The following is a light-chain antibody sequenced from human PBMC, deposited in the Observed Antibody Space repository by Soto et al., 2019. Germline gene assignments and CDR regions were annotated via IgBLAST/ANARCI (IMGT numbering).Light chain of an antibody. CDR3: QQYNSYSGT. J-gene: IGKJ3*01. CDR2: KAS. Sequence: DIQMTQSPSTLSASEGDRVTVTYRASQSISSWLAWYQQKPGKAPKLLIYKASSLESGVPSRFSGSGSGTELTLTISSLQPDDFATYYCQQYNSYSGTFGPGTKVDIK. V-gene: IGKV1-5*03. CDR1: QSISSW.